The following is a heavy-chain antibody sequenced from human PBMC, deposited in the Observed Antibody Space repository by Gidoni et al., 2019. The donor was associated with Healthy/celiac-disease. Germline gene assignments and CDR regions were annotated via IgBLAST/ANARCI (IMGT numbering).Heavy chain of an antibody. CDR1: GCSISSYY. CDR2: IYYSGST. V-gene: IGHV4-59*08. CDR3: ARGIRSRGWFDP. Sequence: QVQLQASGPGLVKPSETLSLTCTVSGCSISSYYWSWIRQTPGKGLEWLGYIYYSGSTNYNPSLKSRVTISVDTSKNQFSLKLSSVTAADTAVYYCARGIRSRGWFDPWGQGTLVTVSS. D-gene: IGHD1-26*01. J-gene: IGHJ5*02.